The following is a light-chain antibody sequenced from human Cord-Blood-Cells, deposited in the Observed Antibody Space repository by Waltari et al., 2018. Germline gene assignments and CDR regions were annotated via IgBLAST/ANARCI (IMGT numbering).Light chain of an antibody. CDR1: SSDVGGHNY. V-gene: IGLV2-14*01. CDR3: SSYTSSSKVV. Sequence: QSALTQPASVSGSPGQSLTISCTGTSSDVGGHNYLSWYQQHPGKAPKLMIYYVSKRPSGVSNRFSGSKSGNTASLTISGLQAEDEADYYCSSYTSSSKVVFGGGTKLTVL. J-gene: IGLJ2*01. CDR2: YVS.